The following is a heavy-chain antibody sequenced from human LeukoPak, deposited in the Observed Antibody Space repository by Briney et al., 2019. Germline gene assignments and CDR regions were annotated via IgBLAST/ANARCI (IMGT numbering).Heavy chain of an antibody. V-gene: IGHV1-18*01. D-gene: IGHD2-2*01. CDR2: ISAYNGNT. CDR1: GYTFTSYG. CDR3: ARERIYCSSTSCQNWFDP. J-gene: IGHJ5*02. Sequence: ASVKVSCKASGYTFTSYGISWVRQAPGQGLEWMGWISAYNGNTNYAQKLQGRVTMTTDTSTSTAYMELRSLRSDDTAVYYCARERIYCSSTSCQNWFDPWGQGTLVTVSS.